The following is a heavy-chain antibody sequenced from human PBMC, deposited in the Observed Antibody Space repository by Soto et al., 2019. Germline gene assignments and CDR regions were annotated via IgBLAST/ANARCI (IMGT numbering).Heavy chain of an antibody. CDR2: IWYDGSNK. V-gene: IGHV3-33*01. CDR3: ARINLPTNVPGILSLDY. J-gene: IGHJ4*02. D-gene: IGHD1-1*01. CDR1: GFTFSQYG. Sequence: GGSLRLSCAASGFTFSQYGMHWVRQAPGKGLEWVAVIWYDGSNKYYGDSVKGRFTISRDNSKNTLYLQMNSLRAEDTAVYYCARINLPTNVPGILSLDYWGQGTLVTVPQ.